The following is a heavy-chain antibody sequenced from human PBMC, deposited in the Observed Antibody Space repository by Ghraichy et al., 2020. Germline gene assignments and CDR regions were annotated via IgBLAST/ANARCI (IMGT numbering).Heavy chain of an antibody. J-gene: IGHJ6*02. CDR1: GYTFTGYY. D-gene: IGHD3-3*01. V-gene: IGHV1-2*02. Sequence: ASVKVSCKASGYTFTGYYMHWVRQAPGQGLEWMGWINPNSGGTNYAQKFQGRVTMTRDTSISTAYMELSRLRSDDTAVYYCARSVLRFAAACMDVWGQGTTVTVSS. CDR2: INPNSGGT. CDR3: ARSVLRFAAACMDV.